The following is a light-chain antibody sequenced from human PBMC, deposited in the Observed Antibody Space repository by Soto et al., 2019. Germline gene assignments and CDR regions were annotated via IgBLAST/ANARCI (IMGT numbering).Light chain of an antibody. CDR3: QQSYYTPLT. CDR1: HSISQSVRSY. V-gene: IGKV1-39*01. J-gene: IGKJ4*01. Sequence: DIHMTQSPSSLSASVGDRVTITCRASHSISQSVRSYLNWYQQKPGKAPNLLISAASSLQSGVPSRFSGSGSGTDFTLTISSLQPEDFATYYCQQSYYTPLTFGGGTKVDIK. CDR2: AAS.